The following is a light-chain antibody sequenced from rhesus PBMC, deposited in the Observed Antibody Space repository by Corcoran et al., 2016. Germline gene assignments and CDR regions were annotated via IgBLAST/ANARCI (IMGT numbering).Light chain of an antibody. CDR2: SAY. CDR1: QSVGSY. CDR3: QQYNDLLRT. Sequence: EIVMTQSPGTLSLSPGETATLSCRASQSVGSYLAWYQQNPGQAPKLLVHSAYFRATGIPDRFSGSGSRTDFTLTISSLDPEEVGVYHCQQYNDLLRTFGQGTKVEIK. J-gene: IGKJ1*01. V-gene: IGKV3-40*03.